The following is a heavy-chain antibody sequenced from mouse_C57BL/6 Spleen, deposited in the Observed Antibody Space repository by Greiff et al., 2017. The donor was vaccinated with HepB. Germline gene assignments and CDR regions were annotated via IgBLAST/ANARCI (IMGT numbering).Heavy chain of an antibody. CDR3: ARAYYSNYADYFDY. CDR1: GFSLTSYG. D-gene: IGHD2-5*01. V-gene: IGHV2-2*01. J-gene: IGHJ2*01. CDR2: IWSGGST. Sequence: VKVVESGPGLVQPSQSLSITCTVSGFSLTSYGVHWVRQSPGKGLEWLGVIWSGGSTDYNAAFISRLSISKDNSKSQVFFKMNSLQADDTAIYYCARAYYSNYADYFDYWGQGTTLTVSS.